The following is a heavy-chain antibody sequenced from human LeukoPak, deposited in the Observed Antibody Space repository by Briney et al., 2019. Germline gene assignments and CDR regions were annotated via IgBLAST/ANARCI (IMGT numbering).Heavy chain of an antibody. CDR3: AKDLFLGYCSSTSCYNWFAP. J-gene: IGHJ5*02. CDR2: IRYDGSNK. CDR1: GFTFSSYG. Sequence: PGGSLRLSCAASGFTFSSYGMHWVRQAPGKGLEWVAFIRYDGSNKYYAESVKGRFTISRDNSKNTLYLQMNSLRDEDTAVYYCAKDLFLGYCSSTSCYNWFAPWGQGPVVTVSS. D-gene: IGHD2-2*01. V-gene: IGHV3-30*02.